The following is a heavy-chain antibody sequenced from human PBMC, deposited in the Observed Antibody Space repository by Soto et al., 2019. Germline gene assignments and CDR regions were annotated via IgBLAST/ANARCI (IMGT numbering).Heavy chain of an antibody. V-gene: IGHV4-34*01. J-gene: IGHJ4*02. Sequence: SETLSLTCAVYGGSFSGYYWSWIRQPPGKGLEWIGEINHSGSTNYNPSLKSRVTISVDTSKNQFSLKLSSVTAADTAVYYCARGRLWFGDNLKYFDYWGQGTLVTVSS. D-gene: IGHD3-10*01. CDR2: INHSGST. CDR1: GGSFSGYY. CDR3: ARGRLWFGDNLKYFDY.